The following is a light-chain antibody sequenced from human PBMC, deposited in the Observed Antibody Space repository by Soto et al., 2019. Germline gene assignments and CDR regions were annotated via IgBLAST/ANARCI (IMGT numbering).Light chain of an antibody. V-gene: IGLV2-11*01. CDR3: CSYAGSYTLYV. Sequence: QSVLTQPRSVSGSPGQSVTISCTGTSSDVGGYNYVSWYQQHPGKAPKLMIYDVSKRPSGVPDRFSGSKSDNTASLTISGLQAEDKADYYCCSYAGSYTLYVFGTGTKLTVL. CDR2: DVS. CDR1: SSDVGGYNY. J-gene: IGLJ1*01.